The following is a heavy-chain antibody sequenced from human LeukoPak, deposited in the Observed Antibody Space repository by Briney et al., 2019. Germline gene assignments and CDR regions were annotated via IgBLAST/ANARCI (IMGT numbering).Heavy chain of an antibody. CDR3: ARDLRITIFGVVIPPGY. Sequence: ASVKVSCKASGYTFTSYGISWVRQAPGQGLEWMGWISAYNGNTNYAQKLQGRVTMTTDTSTSTAYMELRSLRSDDTAVYFCARDLRITIFGVVIPPGYWGQGTLVTVSS. J-gene: IGHJ4*02. CDR2: ISAYNGNT. CDR1: GYTFTSYG. V-gene: IGHV1-18*01. D-gene: IGHD3-3*01.